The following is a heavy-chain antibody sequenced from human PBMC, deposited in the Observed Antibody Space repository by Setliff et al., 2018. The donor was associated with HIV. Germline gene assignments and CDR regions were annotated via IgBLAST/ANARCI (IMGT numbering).Heavy chain of an antibody. CDR2: IHYSGST. D-gene: IGHD6-13*01. Sequence: SETLSLTCSVSGGSISGHYWSWIRQSPGKGLQWIGTIHYSGSTVYNPSLKSPVTISLDASKTQFSLRLTSVTAADTAVYFCAREDGSSWSYDRFYYYGLDVWGQGITVTVAS. CDR1: GGSISGHY. V-gene: IGHV4-59*11. CDR3: AREDGSSWSYDRFYYYGLDV. J-gene: IGHJ6*02.